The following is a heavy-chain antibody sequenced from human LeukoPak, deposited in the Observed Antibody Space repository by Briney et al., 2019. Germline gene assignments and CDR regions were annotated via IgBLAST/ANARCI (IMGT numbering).Heavy chain of an antibody. CDR1: GFTFSNAW. Sequence: GGSLRLSCAASGFTFSNAWMSWVRQAPGKGLEWVGRIKSKTDGGTTDYAAPVKGRFTISRDDSKNTLYLQMNSLKTEDTAVYYCTTEVGYYDSSGPQTNGGDYWGQGTLVTVSS. V-gene: IGHV3-15*01. D-gene: IGHD3-22*01. CDR2: IKSKTDGGTT. J-gene: IGHJ4*02. CDR3: TTEVGYYDSSGPQTNGGDY.